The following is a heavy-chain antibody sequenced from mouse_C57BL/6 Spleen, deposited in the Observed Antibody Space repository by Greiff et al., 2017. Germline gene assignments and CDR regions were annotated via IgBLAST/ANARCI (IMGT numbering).Heavy chain of an antibody. J-gene: IGHJ1*03. CDR2: ISNGGGST. V-gene: IGHV5-12*01. Sequence: EVMLVESGGGLVQPGGSLKLSCAASGFTFSDYYMYWVRQTPEKRLEWVAYISNGGGSTYYPDTVKGRFTISRDNAKNTLYLQMSRLKSEDTAMYYCARGGYYSNYDWYVDVWGTGTTVTVSS. CDR3: ARGGYYSNYDWYVDV. CDR1: GFTFSDYY. D-gene: IGHD2-5*01.